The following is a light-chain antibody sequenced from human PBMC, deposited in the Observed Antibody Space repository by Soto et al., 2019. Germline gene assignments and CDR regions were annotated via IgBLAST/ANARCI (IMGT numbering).Light chain of an antibody. J-gene: IGLJ1*01. V-gene: IGLV1-51*01. Sequence: VLTQPPSVSAAPGQKVTISCSGTSSNIGNNYASWYQQLPGTAPKLLIYDNNKRPSGIPDRFSGSKSGASATLGITGLQTGDEADYYCGTWDSSLSAYVFGTGTKVTVL. CDR2: DNN. CDR3: GTWDSSLSAYV. CDR1: SSNIGNNY.